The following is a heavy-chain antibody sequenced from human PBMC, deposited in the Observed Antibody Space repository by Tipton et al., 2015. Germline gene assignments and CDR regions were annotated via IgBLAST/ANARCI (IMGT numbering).Heavy chain of an antibody. CDR3: ARGYTDFDY. Sequence: SLRLSCAASGFTFSNYYMSWIRQAPGKGLEWLSYIDSSGRTIYYTDSVKGRFTISRDNSKNSLYLQMNSLRAEDTAVYYCARGYTDFDYWGQGTLVTVSS. D-gene: IGHD5-24*01. CDR1: GFTFSNYY. CDR2: IDSSGRTI. J-gene: IGHJ4*02. V-gene: IGHV3-11*01.